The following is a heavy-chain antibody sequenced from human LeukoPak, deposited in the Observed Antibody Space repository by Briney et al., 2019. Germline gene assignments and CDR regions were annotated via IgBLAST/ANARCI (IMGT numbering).Heavy chain of an antibody. CDR1: GFTFSSYG. CDR3: ARPSSGWYGS. CDR2: IWYDGSNK. D-gene: IGHD6-19*01. V-gene: IGHV3-33*01. Sequence: PGRTLRLSCVASGFTFSSYGMHWVRQAPGKGLEWVAVIWYDGSNKYYADSVKGRFTISRDNSKNTLYLQMNSLRAEDTAVYYCARPSSGWYGSWGQGTLVTVSS. J-gene: IGHJ4*02.